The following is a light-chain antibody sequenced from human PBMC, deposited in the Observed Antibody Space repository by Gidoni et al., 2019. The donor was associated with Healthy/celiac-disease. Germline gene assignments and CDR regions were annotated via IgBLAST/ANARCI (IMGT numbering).Light chain of an antibody. V-gene: IGLV1-40*01. CDR2: GNS. CDR3: QSYDNSLSGSV. J-gene: IGLJ2*01. CDR1: SPNIGAGYD. Sequence: QSVLTQPASVSGAPGPRVTISCTGSSPNIGAGYDVHWYQQLPGTAPKLLIYGNSNRPSGVPDRFSGSKSGTSASLAITGLQAEDEADYYCQSYDNSLSGSVFAGGTKLTVL.